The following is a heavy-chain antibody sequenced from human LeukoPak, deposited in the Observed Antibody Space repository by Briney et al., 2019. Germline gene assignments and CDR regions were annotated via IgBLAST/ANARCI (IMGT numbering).Heavy chain of an antibody. J-gene: IGHJ4*02. CDR2: IYYSGST. D-gene: IGHD3-22*01. V-gene: IGHV4-39*01. Sequence: ASETLSLTCTVSGGSISSSSYYWGWIRQPPGKGLEWIGSIYYSGSTYYNPSLKSRVTISVDTSKNQFSLKLSSVTAAATAVYYCARLDSSGYYGTFDYWGQGTLVTVSS. CDR3: ARLDSSGYYGTFDY. CDR1: GGSISSSSYY.